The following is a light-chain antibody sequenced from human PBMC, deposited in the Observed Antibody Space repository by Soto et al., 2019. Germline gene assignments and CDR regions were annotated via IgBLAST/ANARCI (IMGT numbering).Light chain of an antibody. J-gene: IGLJ3*02. V-gene: IGLV2-14*01. Sequence: QSALTNPASVSGSPGQWKTIPGPETSSNMVGYNFVSWYQQHPGKAPKLMIYDVSSRPSGVSNRFSGSKSGNTASLTISGLQAEDEGDYYCSSYASSSTVVFGAGTKLTVL. CDR1: SSNMVGYNF. CDR3: SSYASSSTVV. CDR2: DVS.